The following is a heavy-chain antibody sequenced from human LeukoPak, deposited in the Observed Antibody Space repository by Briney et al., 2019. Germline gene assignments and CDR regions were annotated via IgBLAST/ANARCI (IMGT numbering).Heavy chain of an antibody. CDR3: AREEGPYFDC. J-gene: IGHJ4*02. Sequence: GGSLRLXCAASGFTFDDHGMSWVRQAPGKGLEWVSALNWNGDNTGYADSVKGRFTISRDNAKRSLYLQMNSLTAEDTAFYYCAREEGPYFDCWGQGTLVTVSS. V-gene: IGHV3-20*04. CDR1: GFTFDDHG. CDR2: LNWNGDNT.